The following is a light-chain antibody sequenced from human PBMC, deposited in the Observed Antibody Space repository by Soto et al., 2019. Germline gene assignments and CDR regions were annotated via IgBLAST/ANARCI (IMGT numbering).Light chain of an antibody. CDR3: QKHDGVPL. CDR1: QGISNY. J-gene: IGKJ3*01. CDR2: AAS. Sequence: DIQMTQSPSSLSTSVGDRVTITCRASQGISNYLAWYQQKPGKVPKLLIYAASTLQSGVPSRFSGSGSGTDFTLTISSLQPEDVATYYCQKHDGVPLFGPGTKVEIK. V-gene: IGKV1-27*01.